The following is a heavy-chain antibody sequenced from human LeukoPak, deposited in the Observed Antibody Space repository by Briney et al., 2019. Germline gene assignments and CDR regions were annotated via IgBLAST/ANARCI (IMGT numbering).Heavy chain of an antibody. CDR1: GLTFSDSW. CDR2: IKYDGSDK. J-gene: IGHJ4*02. CDR3: ARHLLRGQNIDY. V-gene: IGHV3-7*01. Sequence: PGGSLRLSCGTSGLTFSDSWLSWFRQAPGQGLARVASIKYDGSDKYYLDSVRGRFTISRDNAEDSLYLQLDDLRAEDTAVFYCARHLLRGQNIDYWGQGTLVTVSS.